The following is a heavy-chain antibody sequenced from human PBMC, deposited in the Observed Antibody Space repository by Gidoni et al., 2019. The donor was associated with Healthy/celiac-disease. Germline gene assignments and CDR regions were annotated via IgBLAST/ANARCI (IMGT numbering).Heavy chain of an antibody. J-gene: IGHJ4*02. Sequence: QVQRVQSGSELKKPGASVKVSCKASGYTFTSSAMNWVRQAPGQGLEWMGWINTNTGNPTYAQGFTGRFVFSLDTSVSTAYLKISSLKAEDTAVYYCARGGGGEGPSCGFMTGWGQGTLVTVSS. V-gene: IGHV7-4-1*02. D-gene: IGHD2-21*01. CDR2: INTNTGNP. CDR3: ARGGGGEGPSCGFMTG. CDR1: GYTFTSSA.